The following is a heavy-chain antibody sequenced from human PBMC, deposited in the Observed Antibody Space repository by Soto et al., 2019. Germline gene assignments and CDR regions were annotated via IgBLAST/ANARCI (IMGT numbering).Heavy chain of an antibody. Sequence: QLQLQESGPGLVKPSETLSLTCTVSGGSISSSSYYWGWIRQPPGKGLEWIGSIYYSGSTYYNPSLRSRVTIPVDTSKNQFSLKLSSVTAADTAVYYCARPSGYSYGNFDYWGQGTLVTVSS. V-gene: IGHV4-39*01. J-gene: IGHJ4*02. CDR2: IYYSGST. CDR1: GGSISSSSYY. CDR3: ARPSGYSYGNFDY. D-gene: IGHD5-18*01.